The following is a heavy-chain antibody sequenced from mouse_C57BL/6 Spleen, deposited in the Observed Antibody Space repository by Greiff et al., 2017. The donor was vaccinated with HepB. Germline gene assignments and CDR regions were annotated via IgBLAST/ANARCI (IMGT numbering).Heavy chain of an antibody. CDR3: ARSLLRYLDY. CDR2: IYPGDGDT. CDR1: GYAFSSSW. J-gene: IGHJ2*01. V-gene: IGHV1-82*01. Sequence: QVQLQQSGPELVKPGASVKISCKASGYAFSSSWMNWVKQRPGKGLEWIGRIYPGDGDTNYNGKFKGKATLTADKSSSTAYMQLSSLTSEDSAVYFCARSLLRYLDYWGQGTTLTVSS. D-gene: IGHD1-2*01.